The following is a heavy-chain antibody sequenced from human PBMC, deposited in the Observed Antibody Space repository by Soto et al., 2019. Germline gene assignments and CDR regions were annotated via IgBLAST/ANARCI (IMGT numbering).Heavy chain of an antibody. V-gene: IGHV3-23*01. D-gene: IGHD6-13*01. CDR1: GFTFSSYA. J-gene: IGHJ6*02. CDR2: MSGGSGGST. CDR3: ARGFGIAAPYAMDV. Sequence: EVQLLESGGGLVQPGGSLRLSCVASGFTFSSYAMNWVRQAPGKGPEWVSAMSGGSGGSTHNADSVRGRLTILRDNSNNTLYLQMNSLRAEDTAVYFCARGFGIAAPYAMDVWGQGTTVTVSS.